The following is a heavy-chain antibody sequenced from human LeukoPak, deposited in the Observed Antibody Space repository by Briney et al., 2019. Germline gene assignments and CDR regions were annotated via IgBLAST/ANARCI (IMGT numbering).Heavy chain of an antibody. Sequence: GGSLRLSCAASGFTFDDYAMHWVRQAPGKGLEWVSGISWNSGSIGYADSVKGRFTISRDNAKNTLYLQMNSLGAEDTAVYYCAKAGSIRFDYWGQGTLVTVSS. D-gene: IGHD1-26*01. CDR2: ISWNSGSI. CDR1: GFTFDDYA. V-gene: IGHV3-9*01. J-gene: IGHJ4*02. CDR3: AKAGSIRFDY.